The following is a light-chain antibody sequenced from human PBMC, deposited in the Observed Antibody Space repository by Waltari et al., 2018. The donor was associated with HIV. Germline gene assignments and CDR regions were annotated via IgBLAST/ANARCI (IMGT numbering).Light chain of an antibody. Sequence: QSVLTQPPSASATPGQKVTISCSGSASNIRNSFVSWYYQLPGTAPNLIIHRNNQRPSGVPDRFSGSRSGTSASLVISGLRSEDEANYHCAAWDDSLDGPVVFGGGTKVTVL. CDR2: RNN. CDR1: ASNIRNSF. V-gene: IGLV1-47*01. J-gene: IGLJ2*01. CDR3: AAWDDSLDGPVV.